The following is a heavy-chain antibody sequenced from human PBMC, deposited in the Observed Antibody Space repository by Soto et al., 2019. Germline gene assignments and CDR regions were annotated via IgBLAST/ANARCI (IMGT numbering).Heavy chain of an antibody. V-gene: IGHV3-30*18. CDR3: ANLRPGSYYFDY. J-gene: IGHJ4*02. CDR1: GFSFSSYG. CDR2: ISYDGTDE. Sequence: PGGSLRLSCAASGFSFSSYGMHWVRQAPGKGLEWVAMISYDGTDEYYADSVKGRFTISRDNSKNAVYLQMNSLRAEDTAVYYCANLRPGSYYFDYWGQGTLVTVSS. D-gene: IGHD3-10*01.